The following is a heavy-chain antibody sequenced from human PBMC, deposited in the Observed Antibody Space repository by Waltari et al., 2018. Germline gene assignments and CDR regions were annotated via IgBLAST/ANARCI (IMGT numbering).Heavy chain of an antibody. D-gene: IGHD3-22*01. J-gene: IGHJ3*02. CDR3: ARVGYYDKRAFDI. CDR1: GGTFSSYA. CDR2: IIPIVGTA. Sequence: QVQLVQSGAEVKKPGSSVKVSCKASGGTFSSYAISWVRQAPGQGLEWMGGIIPIVGTANYAQKCQGRGTITADEATSTAYMGLSSLRSEDTAVYYCARVGYYDKRAFDIWGQGTMVTVSS. V-gene: IGHV1-69*01.